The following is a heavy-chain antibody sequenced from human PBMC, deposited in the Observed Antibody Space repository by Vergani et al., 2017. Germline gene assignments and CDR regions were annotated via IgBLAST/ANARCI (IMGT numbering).Heavy chain of an antibody. CDR2: ISSSSSYI. Sequence: EVQLVESGGGLVKPGGSLRLSCAASGFTFSSYSMNWVRQAPGKGLEWVSSISSSSSYIYYADSVKGRFTISRDNAKNSLYLQMNSRRAEDTAVYYCARDRKIAAAGTGWFDPWGQGTLVTVSS. D-gene: IGHD6-13*01. V-gene: IGHV3-21*01. CDR3: ARDRKIAAAGTGWFDP. CDR1: GFTFSSYS. J-gene: IGHJ5*02.